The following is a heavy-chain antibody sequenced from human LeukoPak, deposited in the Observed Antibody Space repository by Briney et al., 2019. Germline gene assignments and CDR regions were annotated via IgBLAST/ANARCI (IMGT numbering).Heavy chain of an antibody. V-gene: IGHV3-30-3*01. J-gene: IGHJ4*02. CDR2: ISYDGSNK. D-gene: IGHD4-17*01. CDR1: GFTFSSYA. CDR3: ARAPTTVTTVYY. Sequence: GRSLSLSCAASGFTFSSYAMHWVRQAPGKGLEWVAVISYDGSNKYYADSVKGRFTISRDNSKNTLYLQMNSLRAEDTAVYYCARAPTTVTTVYYWGQGTLVTVSS.